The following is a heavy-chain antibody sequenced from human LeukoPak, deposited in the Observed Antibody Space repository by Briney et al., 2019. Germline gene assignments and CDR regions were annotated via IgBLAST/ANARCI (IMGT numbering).Heavy chain of an antibody. D-gene: IGHD3-16*01. J-gene: IGHJ4*02. CDR2: IHHSGST. Sequence: PSGTLSLTCTVSGDSIGNSDWWSWVRQPPGKGLEWIGEIHHSGSTNYNPSLKSRVTISIDKSKNQMSLNLSSVTAADTAVYYCATQGGHRSPYGGQGTLVTVSS. V-gene: IGHV4-4*02. CDR1: GDSIGNSDW. CDR3: ATQGGHRSPY.